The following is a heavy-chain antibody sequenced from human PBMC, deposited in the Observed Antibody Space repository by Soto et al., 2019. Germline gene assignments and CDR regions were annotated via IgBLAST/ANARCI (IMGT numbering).Heavy chain of an antibody. V-gene: IGHV3-23*01. CDR2: ISGSGGST. CDR1: RFTFSSYA. J-gene: IGHJ4*02. Sequence: EVQLLDSGGGLVQPGGSLRLSCAASRFTFSSYAMNWVRQAPGKGLEWVSVISGSGGSTYYADSVKGRFTISRDNSKNTLYLQMNSLRAADTAVYYCARRGPGTDFDYWGQGSLVTVSS. CDR3: ARRGPGTDFDY. D-gene: IGHD6-13*01.